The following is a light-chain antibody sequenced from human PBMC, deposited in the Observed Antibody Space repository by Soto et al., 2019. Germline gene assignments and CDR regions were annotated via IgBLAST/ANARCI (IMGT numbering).Light chain of an antibody. V-gene: IGKV3-20*01. CDR1: QSVSSSS. CDR3: QQYGSSPPYT. J-gene: IGKJ2*01. Sequence: EIVLTQSPGTLSLSPGERATLSCRASQSVSSSSLAWYQQKPGQAPRLLIYGASSRATGIPDRFSGSGSGTDFTLTISILEPEDFAVYSCQQYGSSPPYTFGQGTKLEIK. CDR2: GAS.